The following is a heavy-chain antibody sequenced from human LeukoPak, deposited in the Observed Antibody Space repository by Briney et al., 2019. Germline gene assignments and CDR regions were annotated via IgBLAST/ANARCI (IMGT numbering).Heavy chain of an antibody. CDR1: GGTFSSYA. J-gene: IGHJ4*02. Sequence: APVKVSCKASGGTFSSYAISWVRQAPGQGLEWMGGIIPIFGTANYAQKFQGRVTITTDESTSTAYMELSSLRSEDTAVYYCARDQDGYSSSSSPDWGQGTLVTVSS. CDR3: ARDQDGYSSSSSPD. V-gene: IGHV1-69*05. D-gene: IGHD6-6*01. CDR2: IIPIFGTA.